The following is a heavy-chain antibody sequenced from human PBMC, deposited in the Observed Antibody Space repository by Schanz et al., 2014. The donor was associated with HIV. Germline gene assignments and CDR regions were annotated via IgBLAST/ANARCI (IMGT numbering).Heavy chain of an antibody. Sequence: QVQLVESGGGVVQPRRSLRLSCAASGFSFNNYGMHWVRQAPGKGLEWVTLISYDGSNKYYTDSVKGRFTISRDNSKNTLFLQMNSLRAEDTAVYYCARALGRFRLYHLDYWGQGTLVTVSS. CDR3: ARALGRFRLYHLDY. CDR1: GFSFNNYG. CDR2: ISYDGSNK. V-gene: IGHV3-30*03. D-gene: IGHD3-16*01. J-gene: IGHJ4*02.